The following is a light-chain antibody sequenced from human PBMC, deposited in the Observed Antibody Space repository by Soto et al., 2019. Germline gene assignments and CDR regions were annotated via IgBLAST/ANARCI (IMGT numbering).Light chain of an antibody. J-gene: IGKJ3*01. V-gene: IGKV1-16*02. Sequence: DIQMTQSPSSLSASVGDRVIITCRASQGIRSHLAWFQQKPGKAPKYLIYVASNLQSGVPSKFSGSGSGTDFTLTINSLQPEDFATYYCLQYDTYPRTFGPGTKVDIK. CDR1: QGIRSH. CDR3: LQYDTYPRT. CDR2: VAS.